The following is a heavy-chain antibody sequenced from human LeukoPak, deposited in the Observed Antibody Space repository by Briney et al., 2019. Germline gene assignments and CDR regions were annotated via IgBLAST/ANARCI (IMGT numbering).Heavy chain of an antibody. CDR2: IYYSGST. V-gene: IGHV4-30-4*01. CDR3: ARDRPTVVTPDYYYGMDV. D-gene: IGHD4-23*01. Sequence: SETLSLTCAVYGGSFSDYYWSWIRQPPGKGLEWIGYIYYSGSTYYNPSLKSRVTISVDTSRNQFSLKLSSVTAADTAVYYCARDRPTVVTPDYYYGMDVWGQGTTVTVSS. CDR1: GGSFSDYY. J-gene: IGHJ6*02.